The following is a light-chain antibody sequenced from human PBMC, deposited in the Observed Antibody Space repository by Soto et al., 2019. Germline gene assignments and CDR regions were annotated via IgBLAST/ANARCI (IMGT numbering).Light chain of an antibody. J-gene: IGLJ1*01. CDR3: SSYTSSSTLYV. CDR1: SSDVGGYNS. V-gene: IGLV2-14*03. Sequence: QSVLTQPASVSGSPGQSITISCTGTSSDVGGYNSVSWYQHHPGKAPKLMIYDVSNRPSGVSNRFSGSKSGNTASLTISGLQAEDEADYYCSSYTSSSTLYVFGTGTKGDRP. CDR2: DVS.